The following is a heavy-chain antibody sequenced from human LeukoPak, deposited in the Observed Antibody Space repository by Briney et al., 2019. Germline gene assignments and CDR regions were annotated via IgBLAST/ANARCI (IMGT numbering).Heavy chain of an antibody. V-gene: IGHV3-21*01. J-gene: IGHJ4*02. D-gene: IGHD2-8*02. CDR2: ISSSSSYI. CDR3: AEDPRGPWSPHLDY. CDR1: GFTFSSYS. Sequence: PGGSLRLSCAASGFTFSSYSMNWVRQAPGKGLEWVSSISSSSSYIYYADSVKGRFTISRDNAKNSLYLQMNSLRAEDTAVYYWAEDPRGPWSPHLDYWGQGTLVTGSS.